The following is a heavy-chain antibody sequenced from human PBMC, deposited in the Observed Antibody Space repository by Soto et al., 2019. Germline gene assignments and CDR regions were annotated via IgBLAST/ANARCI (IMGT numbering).Heavy chain of an antibody. Sequence: QVQLQESGPGLVKPSQTLSLTCTVSGGSISSGGYYWSWIRQHPGKGLEWIGYIYYNGSTYYNPSLKSRVTRSVDTSKNQVSLKLSPVTAADTAVYYCARLTSGPVYFDYWGQGTLVTVSS. V-gene: IGHV4-31*03. CDR3: ARLTSGPVYFDY. D-gene: IGHD3-10*01. J-gene: IGHJ4*02. CDR1: GGSISSGGYY. CDR2: IYYNGST.